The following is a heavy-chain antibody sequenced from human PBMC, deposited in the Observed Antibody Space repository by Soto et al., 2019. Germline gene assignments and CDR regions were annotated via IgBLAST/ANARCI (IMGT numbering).Heavy chain of an antibody. V-gene: IGHV3-23*01. D-gene: IGHD2-21*02. Sequence: GGSLRLSCAASGFTFSSYAMSWVRQAPGKGLEWVSAISGSGGSTYYADSVKGRFTISRDNSKNTLYLQMNSLRAEDTAVYYCAKDRAGVVVTAILYYWGQGTLVTVSS. CDR3: AKDRAGVVVTAILYY. CDR1: GFTFSSYA. J-gene: IGHJ4*02. CDR2: ISGSGGST.